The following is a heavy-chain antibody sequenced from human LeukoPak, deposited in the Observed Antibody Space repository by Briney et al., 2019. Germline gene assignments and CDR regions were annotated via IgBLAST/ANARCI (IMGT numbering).Heavy chain of an antibody. CDR2: INTGNGDT. D-gene: IGHD3-3*01. V-gene: IGHV1-3*04. CDR3: ARDEARITIFRVAGYFDY. CDR1: GYTFTHYA. J-gene: IGHJ4*02. Sequence: ASVKVSCKASGYTFTHYAVHWVRQAPGQRLEWMGWINTGNGDTKYSQTFQGRVTITRDTSASTVYMVLSSLRSEDTAVFYCARDEARITIFRVAGYFDYWGQGTLVTVSS.